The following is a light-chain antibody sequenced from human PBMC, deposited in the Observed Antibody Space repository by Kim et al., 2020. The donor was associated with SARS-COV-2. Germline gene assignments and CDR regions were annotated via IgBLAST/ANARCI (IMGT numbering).Light chain of an antibody. CDR2: GAS. CDR1: QSVSTS. CDR3: QQYGNSPST. Sequence: APGERATLACRASQSVSTSAACYQQKPDHAPRPLSRGASSRTTGIPERFSGSESGTDFTLTISRLEPEDFAVYYCQQYGNSPSTFGQGTRLEIK. J-gene: IGKJ5*01. V-gene: IGKV3-20*01.